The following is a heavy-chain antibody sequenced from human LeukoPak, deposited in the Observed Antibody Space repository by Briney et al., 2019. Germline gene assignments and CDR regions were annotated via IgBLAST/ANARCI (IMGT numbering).Heavy chain of an antibody. D-gene: IGHD2-21*01. CDR1: GGSISSGDYY. V-gene: IGHV4-30-4*08. CDR2: IYYSGST. CDR3: ARGIAYCGGDCWDC. Sequence: PSQTLSLTCTVSGGSISSGDYYWSWIRQPPGKGLEWIGYIYYSGSTYYNPSLKSRVTISVDTSKNQFSLKLSSVTAADTAVYYCARGIAYCGGDCWDCWGQGTLVTVSS. J-gene: IGHJ4*02.